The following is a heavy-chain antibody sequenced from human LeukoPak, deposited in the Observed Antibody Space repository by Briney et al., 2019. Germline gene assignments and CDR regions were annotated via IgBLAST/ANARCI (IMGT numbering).Heavy chain of an antibody. CDR1: GFTFSNYA. V-gene: IGHV3-23*01. CDR2: INDNGDST. J-gene: IGHJ4*02. Sequence: GGSLRRSCAASGFTFSNYAMTWVRQAPAKGLEWVSSINDNGDSTYYAGSAKGRFTISRYNSKNTLYLQMNSLRAEDTAVYYCAKHLVQLGPYDYWGQGTLVTVSS. CDR3: AKHLVQLGPYDY. D-gene: IGHD5-18*01.